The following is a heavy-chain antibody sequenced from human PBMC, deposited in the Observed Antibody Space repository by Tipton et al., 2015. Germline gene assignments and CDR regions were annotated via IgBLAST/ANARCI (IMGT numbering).Heavy chain of an antibody. CDR2: IFYSGIS. D-gene: IGHD2-15*01. CDR3: ARGGNNWFDP. CDR1: GGSVSSGTYY. J-gene: IGHJ5*02. Sequence: TLSLTCTVSGGSVSSGTYYWSWIRQAPGKGLEWIGYIFYSGISKYNPSLKSRVTISRDTSKNLFSLKLSSVTAADMAVYYCARGGNNWFDPWGRGTLVTVSS. V-gene: IGHV4-61*01.